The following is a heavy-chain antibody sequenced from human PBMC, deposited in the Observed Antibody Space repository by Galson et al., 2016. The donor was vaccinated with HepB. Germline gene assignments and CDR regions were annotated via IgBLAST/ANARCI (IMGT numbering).Heavy chain of an antibody. CDR2: IYPADSDT. J-gene: IGHJ1*01. D-gene: IGHD3-16*01. V-gene: IGHV5-51*03. CDR1: GYSFSTYW. CDR3: PTETPSPGGRDSFFFGYFQH. Sequence: SGAEVKKPGESLKISCEGSGYSFSTYWIAWVRQEPGKGLDWMGIIYPADSDTRYSPSFQGQFTISVDKSSNTAYLQWDSLKAPDTAVYYCPTETPSPGGRDSFFFGYFQHWGQGTLVTVSS.